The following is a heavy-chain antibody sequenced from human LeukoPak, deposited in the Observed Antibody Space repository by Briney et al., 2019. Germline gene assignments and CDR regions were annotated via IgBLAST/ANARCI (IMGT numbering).Heavy chain of an antibody. V-gene: IGHV3-30*02. CDR2: IRYDGSDQ. D-gene: IGHD3-9*01. J-gene: IGHJ6*03. CDR3: AKDLLTAYHTYYYYYMDV. CDR1: GFTFNNYG. Sequence: GGSLRLSYAASGFTFNNYGIHWVRQAPGKGLEWVAFIRYDGSDQYYADSVKGRFTISRDNSKNTLYLQMNTLRADDTAVYYCAKDLLTAYHTYYYYYMDVWGKGTTVTVSS.